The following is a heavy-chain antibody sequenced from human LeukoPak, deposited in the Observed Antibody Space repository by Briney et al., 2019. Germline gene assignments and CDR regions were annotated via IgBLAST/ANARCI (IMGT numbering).Heavy chain of an antibody. CDR3: ARGFGAATGEGFDN. V-gene: IGHV4-34*01. Sequence: KPSETLSLTCAVYGGSFSGYYWSWIRQPPGKGLEWIGEINHSGSTNYNPSLKSRVTISVDTSKNHFSLRLSSVTAADTAVYYCARGFGAATGEGFDNWGQGTLVTVSS. CDR2: INHSGST. CDR1: GGSFSGYY. J-gene: IGHJ4*02. D-gene: IGHD1-26*01.